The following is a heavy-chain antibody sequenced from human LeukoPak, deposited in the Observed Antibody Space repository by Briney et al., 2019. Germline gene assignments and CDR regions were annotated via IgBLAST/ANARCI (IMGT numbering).Heavy chain of an antibody. CDR1: GFTFSSYS. J-gene: IGHJ3*02. V-gene: IGHV3-21*01. CDR3: ARDDGSHDAFDI. Sequence: GGSLRLSCAASGFTFSSYSMNWVRQAPGKGLEWVSSISSSSSYIYYADSVKGRFTISRDNAKNSLYLQMNSLRAEDTAVYYCARDDGSHDAFDIWGQGTMVTVSS. CDR2: ISSSSSYI. D-gene: IGHD1-26*01.